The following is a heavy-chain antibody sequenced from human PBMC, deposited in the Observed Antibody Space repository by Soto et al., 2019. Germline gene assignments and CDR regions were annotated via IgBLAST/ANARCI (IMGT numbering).Heavy chain of an antibody. J-gene: IGHJ4*02. CDR2: IIPMFGRA. V-gene: IGHV1-69*12. CDR3: ARELGAVGVAGSAFVY. CDR1: GGTFSSYA. D-gene: IGHD6-19*01. Sequence: QVQLVQSGAEVTKPGSSVKVSCKASGGTFSSYATSWVRQAPGQGLEWMGGIIPMFGRAHYAQKFQGRVTTAADESMSTASMELSSLRCEDTGVYYSARELGAVGVAGSAFVYGGQGSLVIVSS.